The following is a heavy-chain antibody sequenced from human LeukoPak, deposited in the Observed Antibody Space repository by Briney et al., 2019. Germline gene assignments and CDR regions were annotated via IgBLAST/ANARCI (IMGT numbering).Heavy chain of an antibody. V-gene: IGHV1-2*02. J-gene: IGHJ3*02. CDR1: GYTFTCYY. CDR2: INPNSGGT. CDR3: AREVLRYFDWPDGFDI. D-gene: IGHD3-9*01. Sequence: ASVKVSCKASGYTFTCYYMHWVRQAPGQGLEWMGWINPNSGGTNYAQKFQGRVTMTRDTSISTAYMELSRLRSDDTAVYHCAREVLRYFDWPDGFDIWGQGTMVTVSS.